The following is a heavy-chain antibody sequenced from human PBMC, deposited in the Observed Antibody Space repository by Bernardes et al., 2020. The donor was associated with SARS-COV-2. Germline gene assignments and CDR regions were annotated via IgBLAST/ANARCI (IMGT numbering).Heavy chain of an antibody. J-gene: IGHJ4*02. CDR3: THTYYYDSSGYYLN. D-gene: IGHD3-22*01. V-gene: IGHV3-23*01. CDR1: GFPFSSNA. Sequence: GGSLRLSCAASGFPFSSNAMSWVRQAPGKGLEWVSAISGRGGSTYYSDSVKGRFTISRDNSKNTLFLQMNSLRAEDTAVYYCTHTYYYDSSGYYLNWGQGTLVTVSS. CDR2: ISGRGGST.